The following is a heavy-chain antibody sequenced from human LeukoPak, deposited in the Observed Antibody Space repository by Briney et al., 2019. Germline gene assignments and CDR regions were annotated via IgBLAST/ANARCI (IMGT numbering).Heavy chain of an antibody. Sequence: PSQTLSLTCTVSSGSITNYYWSWIRQPPGKGLEWIGFIYYSGNTNYNPSLKSRVTISVDTSKNQFSLKLSSMTAADTAVYYCARGALLWFGDRMEYYFDYWGQGTLLTVSS. CDR2: IYYSGNT. V-gene: IGHV4-59*01. CDR3: ARGALLWFGDRMEYYFDY. D-gene: IGHD3-10*01. J-gene: IGHJ4*02. CDR1: SGSITNYY.